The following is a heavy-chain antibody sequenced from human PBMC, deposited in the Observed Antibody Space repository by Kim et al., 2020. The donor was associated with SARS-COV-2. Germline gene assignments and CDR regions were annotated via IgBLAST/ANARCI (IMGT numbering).Heavy chain of an antibody. CDR3: ARDGPFCSSTSCYAGDAFDM. D-gene: IGHD2-2*01. Sequence: GRFTISRDNSKNTLYLQMNSLRHEDTAVYHCARDGPFCSSTSCYAGDAFDMWGQGTMVSVSS. V-gene: IGHV3-30*01. J-gene: IGHJ3*02.